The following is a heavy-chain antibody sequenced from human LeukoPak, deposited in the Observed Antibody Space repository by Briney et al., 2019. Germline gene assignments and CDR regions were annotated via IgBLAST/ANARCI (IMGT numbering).Heavy chain of an antibody. CDR2: LYYGGST. CDR1: GGSISSSDYY. J-gene: IGHJ4*02. Sequence: KPSETLSLTCTVYGGSISSSDYYWGWIRQPPGKGLEWIGSLYYGGSTYYNPSLKSRVTISVDTSKNQFSLKLSSVTAADTAVYYCAREGEWLRLGFDYWGQGTLVTVSS. D-gene: IGHD5-12*01. CDR3: AREGEWLRLGFDY. V-gene: IGHV4-39*07.